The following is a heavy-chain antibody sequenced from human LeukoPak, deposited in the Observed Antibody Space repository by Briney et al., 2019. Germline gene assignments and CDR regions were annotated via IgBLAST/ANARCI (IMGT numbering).Heavy chain of an antibody. J-gene: IGHJ4*02. CDR3: ASREFDSSGYYGY. CDR1: GGSISSSSYY. CDR2: IYYSGST. V-gene: IGHV4-39*01. D-gene: IGHD3-22*01. Sequence: SETLSLTCTVSGGSISSSSYYWGWIRQPPGKGLEWIGSIYYSGSTYYNPSLKSRVTISVDTSKNQFSLKLSSVTAADTAVYYCASREFDSSGYYGYWGQGTLVPVS.